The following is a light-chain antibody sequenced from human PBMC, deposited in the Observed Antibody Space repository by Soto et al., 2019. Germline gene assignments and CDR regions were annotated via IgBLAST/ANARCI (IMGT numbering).Light chain of an antibody. CDR1: QSVLKRSNNKNY. J-gene: IGKJ2*01. Sequence: DIVMTQSPDSLAVSLGERATINCESSQSVLKRSNNKNYLAWYQKKPRQPPKVLIYWPSTRESGVPDRFSGSGSGTDFTLTISSLQAEDVAVYYCQQYYSAPYAFGQGTKLEIK. CDR2: WPS. V-gene: IGKV4-1*01. CDR3: QQYYSAPYA.